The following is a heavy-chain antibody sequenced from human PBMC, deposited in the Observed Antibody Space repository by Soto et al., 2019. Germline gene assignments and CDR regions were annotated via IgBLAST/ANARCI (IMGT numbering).Heavy chain of an antibody. CDR1: GYSFTSYW. CDR2: IDPSDSYT. CDR3: ASHTAAANYYYYGMDV. D-gene: IGHD6-13*01. Sequence: PGESLKISCKGSGYSFTSYWISWVRQMPGKGLEWMGRIDPSDSYTNYSPSFQGHVTISADKSISTAYLQWSSLKAPDTAMYYCASHTAAANYYYYGMDVWGQGTTVTVS. J-gene: IGHJ6*02. V-gene: IGHV5-10-1*01.